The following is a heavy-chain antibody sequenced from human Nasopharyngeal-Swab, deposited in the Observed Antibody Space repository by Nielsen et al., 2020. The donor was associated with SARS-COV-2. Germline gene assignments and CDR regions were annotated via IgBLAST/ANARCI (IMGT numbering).Heavy chain of an antibody. J-gene: IGHJ6*02. CDR3: ARVGLVGVKYYYGMDV. D-gene: IGHD1-26*01. Sequence: ASVKVSCKASGYTFTGYYMHWVRQAPGQGLEWMGWINPNSGGTNYAQKFQGRVTMTRDTSISTAYMELSRLRSDDTAVYYCARVGLVGVKYYYGMDVWGQGTTVTVSS. V-gene: IGHV1-2*02. CDR1: GYTFTGYY. CDR2: INPNSGGT.